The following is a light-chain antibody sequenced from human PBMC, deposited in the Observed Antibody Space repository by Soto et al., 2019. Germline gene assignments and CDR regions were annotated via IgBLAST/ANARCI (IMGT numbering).Light chain of an antibody. V-gene: IGLV2-14*01. CDR2: EVS. J-gene: IGLJ1*01. Sequence: QSVLTQPASVSGSPGQSITISCTGTSSDVGDYNYVSWYQQFTGKAPKVMIFEVSHRASGVSNRFSGSKSDTTASLTISGLQAEDEADYYCSSYTSSNTYVFGPGTKVTVL. CDR3: SSYTSSNTYV. CDR1: SSDVGDYNY.